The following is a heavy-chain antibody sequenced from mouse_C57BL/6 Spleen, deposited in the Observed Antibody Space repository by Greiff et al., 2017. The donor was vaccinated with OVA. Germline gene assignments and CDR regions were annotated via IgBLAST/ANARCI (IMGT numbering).Heavy chain of an antibody. D-gene: IGHD2-5*01. Sequence: QVQLQQPGTELVKPGASVKLSCKASGYTFTSYWMHWVKQRPGQGLEWIGNINPSNGGTNYNEKFQSKATLTVDTSSSTAYLQLRCLTSEDSAGYYCPRQGGFYSNSWGLAYWGQGTLVTVSA. CDR2: INPSNGGT. CDR3: PRQGGFYSNSWGLAY. CDR1: GYTFTSYW. V-gene: IGHV1-53*01. J-gene: IGHJ3*01.